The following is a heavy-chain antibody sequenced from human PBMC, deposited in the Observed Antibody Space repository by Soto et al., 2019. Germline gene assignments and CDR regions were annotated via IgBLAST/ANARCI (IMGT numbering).Heavy chain of an antibody. D-gene: IGHD4-17*01. CDR1: GYTFTSSD. Sequence: QVQLVQSGAEVKKPGASVKVSCKASGYTFTSSDINWVRQATGQGLEWMGWMNPNSGDTGYAQNFQGRVTMTRNTSISTGYLELNSLRSGDTAVYFCARGYYGDFDYWGHGTLVTVSS. CDR2: MNPNSGDT. V-gene: IGHV1-8*01. CDR3: ARGYYGDFDY. J-gene: IGHJ4*01.